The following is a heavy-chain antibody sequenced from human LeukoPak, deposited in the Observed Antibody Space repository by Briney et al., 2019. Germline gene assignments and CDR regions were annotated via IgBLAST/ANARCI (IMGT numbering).Heavy chain of an antibody. J-gene: IGHJ4*02. Sequence: SETLSLTCAVYGGSFSGYYWSWIRQPPGKGLEWIGENNHSGSTNYNPSLKSRVTISVDTSKNQFSLKLSSVTAADTAVYYCARGSSRGFLEWLRFDYWGQGTLVTVSS. CDR3: ARGSSRGFLEWLRFDY. V-gene: IGHV4-34*01. CDR2: NNHSGST. D-gene: IGHD3-3*01. CDR1: GGSFSGYY.